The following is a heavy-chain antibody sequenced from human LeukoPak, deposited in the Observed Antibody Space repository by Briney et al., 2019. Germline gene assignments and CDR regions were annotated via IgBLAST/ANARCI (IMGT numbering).Heavy chain of an antibody. CDR2: IYWNDDK. V-gene: IGHV2-5*01. J-gene: IGHJ4*02. Sequence: SGPTLVNPTQTLTLTCTFSGFSLSTSGVGVGWIRQPPGKALEWLALIYWNDDKRYSPSLKSRLTITKDTSKNQVVLTMTNMDPVDTATYYCAHRQILWFGDLGAFDYWGQGTLVTVSS. CDR3: AHRQILWFGDLGAFDY. D-gene: IGHD3-10*01. CDR1: GFSLSTSGVG.